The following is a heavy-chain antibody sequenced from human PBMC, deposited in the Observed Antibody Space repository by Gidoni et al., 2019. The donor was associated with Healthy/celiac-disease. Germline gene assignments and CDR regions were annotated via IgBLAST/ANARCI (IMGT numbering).Heavy chain of an antibody. CDR3: AGRGYDYDILTGYPTTDY. J-gene: IGHJ4*02. V-gene: IGHV1-69*01. Sequence: QVQLVQSGAEVKKPGSPVQVSCKASGGTFSSYPTSWVRQSPGQGLEWMGGIIPIFGTANYAQKFQGRVTITADESTSTAYMELSSLRSEDTAVYYCAGRGYDYDILTGYPTTDYWGQGTLVTVSS. CDR2: IIPIFGTA. D-gene: IGHD3-9*01. CDR1: GGTFSSYP.